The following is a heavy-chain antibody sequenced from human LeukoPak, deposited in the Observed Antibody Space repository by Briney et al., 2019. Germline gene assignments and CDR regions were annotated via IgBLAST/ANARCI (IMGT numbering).Heavy chain of an antibody. D-gene: IGHD3-22*01. CDR2: IYYSGST. J-gene: IGHJ3*02. V-gene: IGHV4-31*03. CDR1: GGSISSGGCY. Sequence: SETLSLTCTVSGGSISSGGCYWSWIRQHPGKGLEWIGYIYYSGSTYYNPSLKSRVTISVDTSKNQFSLKLSSVTAADTAVYYCARWYYYDSSGPADAFDIWGQGTMVTVSS. CDR3: ARWYYYDSSGPADAFDI.